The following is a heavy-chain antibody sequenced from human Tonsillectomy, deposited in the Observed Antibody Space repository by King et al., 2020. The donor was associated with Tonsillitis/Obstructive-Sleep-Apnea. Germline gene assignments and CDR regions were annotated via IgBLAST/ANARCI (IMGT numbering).Heavy chain of an antibody. V-gene: IGHV1-2*06. CDR2: INPNSGGT. J-gene: IGHJ4*02. D-gene: IGHD2-2*01. CDR3: ARDCSSTSCYFDY. CDR1: GYTFTGYY. Sequence: QLVQSGAEVKKPGASVKVSCKASGYTFTGYYMHWVRQAPGQGLEWMGRINPNSGGTKYAQKFQGRVTMTRDTSISTAYMELSRLRSDDTAVYYCARDCSSTSCYFDYWAREPWSPSPQ.